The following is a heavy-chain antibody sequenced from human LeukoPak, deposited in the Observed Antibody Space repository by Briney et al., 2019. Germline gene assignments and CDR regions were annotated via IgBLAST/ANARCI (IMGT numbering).Heavy chain of an antibody. CDR1: GGSISSGGYS. D-gene: IGHD3-22*01. CDR2: IYHSGST. J-gene: IGHJ1*01. V-gene: IGHV4-30-2*01. Sequence: ASQTLSLTCAVSGGSISSGGYSWSWIRQPPGKGLEWIGYIYHSGSTYYNPSLKSRVTISVDRSKNQFSLKLSSVTAADTAVYYCAREEYDSSGYYQGYFQHWGQGTLVTVSS. CDR3: AREEYDSSGYYQGYFQH.